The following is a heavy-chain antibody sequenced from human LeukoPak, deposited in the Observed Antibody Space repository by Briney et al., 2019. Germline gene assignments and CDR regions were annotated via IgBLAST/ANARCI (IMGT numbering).Heavy chain of an antibody. Sequence: GGSLRLSCAASGFTFSSYWMSWVRQAPGKGLEWVAVISYDGSNKYYADSVKGRFTISRDNSKNTLYLQMNSLRAEDTAVYYCAKEQGGYYDILTGYSESRLSYDAFDIWGQGTMVTVSS. CDR3: AKEQGGYYDILTGYSESRLSYDAFDI. V-gene: IGHV3-30*18. CDR2: ISYDGSNK. CDR1: GFTFSSYW. D-gene: IGHD3-9*01. J-gene: IGHJ3*02.